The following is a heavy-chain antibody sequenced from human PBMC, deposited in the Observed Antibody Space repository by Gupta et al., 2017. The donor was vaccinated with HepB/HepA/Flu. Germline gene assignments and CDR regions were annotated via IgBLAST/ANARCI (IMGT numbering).Heavy chain of an antibody. CDR1: AFTFGAYS. V-gene: IGHV3-48*02. CDR2: ISSSGSVI. Sequence: EVQLVESGGGLVQPGGSLRLSCAASAFTFGAYSMNWVRQAPGKGLEWVSYISSSGSVIYYADSVKGRLTISRDNAKNSLYLQMNSLRDADTAVYYCTTLGTSTDAFDIWGQGTMVTVSS. CDR3: TTLGTSTDAFDI. D-gene: IGHD2-2*01. J-gene: IGHJ3*02.